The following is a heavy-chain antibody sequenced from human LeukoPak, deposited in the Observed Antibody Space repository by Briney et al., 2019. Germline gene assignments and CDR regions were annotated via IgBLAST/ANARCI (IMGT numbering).Heavy chain of an antibody. J-gene: IGHJ6*02. CDR1: GFTFSNYG. CDR3: ARGPTYYYDSSGYHYGMDV. V-gene: IGHV3-33*01. Sequence: GGSLRLSCAASGFTFSNYGMHWVRQAPGKGLEWVAVIWFDGSNGFYADSVKGRFTISRDNSKNTLYLQMNSLRAEDTAVYYCARGPTYYYDSSGYHYGMDVWGQGTTVTVSS. CDR2: IWFDGSNG. D-gene: IGHD3-22*01.